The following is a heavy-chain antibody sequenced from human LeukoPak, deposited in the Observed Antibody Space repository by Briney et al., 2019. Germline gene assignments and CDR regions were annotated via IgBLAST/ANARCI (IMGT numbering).Heavy chain of an antibody. D-gene: IGHD3-10*01. V-gene: IGHV3-30-3*01. CDR2: ISYDGSNK. CDR3: ARGNRGADAFDI. Sequence: GGSLRLSCAASGFTFSSYAMHWVRQAPGKGLEWVAVISYDGSNKYYADSVKGRFTISRDNAKNSLYLQMNSLRAEDTAVYYCARGNRGADAFDIWGQGTMVTVSS. J-gene: IGHJ3*02. CDR1: GFTFSSYA.